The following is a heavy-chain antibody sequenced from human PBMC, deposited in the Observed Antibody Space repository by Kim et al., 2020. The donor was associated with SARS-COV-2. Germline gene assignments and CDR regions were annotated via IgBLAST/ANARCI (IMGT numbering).Heavy chain of an antibody. CDR3: VRNMRGYYDILTGYYYYYYGMDV. CDR2: IYYSGST. V-gene: IGHV4-59*01. CDR1: GGSISSYY. J-gene: IGHJ6*02. Sequence: SETLSLTCTVSGGSISSYYWSWIRQPPGKGLEWIGYIYYSGSTNYNPSLKSRVTISVDTSKNQFSLKLSSVTAADTAVYYCVRNMRGYYDILTGYYYYYYGMDVWGQGTTVTVSS. D-gene: IGHD3-9*01.